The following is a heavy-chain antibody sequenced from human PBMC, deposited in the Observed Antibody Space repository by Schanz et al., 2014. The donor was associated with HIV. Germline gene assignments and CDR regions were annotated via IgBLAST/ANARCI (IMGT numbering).Heavy chain of an antibody. D-gene: IGHD3-10*01. V-gene: IGHV3-9*01. CDR1: GFTFHDFA. CDR2: ISWSGKNR. J-gene: IGHJ6*01. Sequence: GQLVESGGDVVQPGRSLRLSCAATGFTFHDFAMHWVRQSPEKGLEWVSGISWSGKNRGYVDSVKGRFTISRDAAKNSLFLQMNSLRPEDTALYYCAKGRSGRGALFVGMDVWGQGTPVTVSS. CDR3: AKGRSGRGALFVGMDV.